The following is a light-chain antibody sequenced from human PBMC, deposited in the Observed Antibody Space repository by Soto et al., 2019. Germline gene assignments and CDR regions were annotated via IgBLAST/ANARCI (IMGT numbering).Light chain of an antibody. CDR2: DVS. J-gene: IGLJ3*02. Sequence: QSALTQPASVSGSPGQSITISCTGTSGDVGGYNYVSWYQQSPGKVPKLIIYDVSNRPSGVSNRFSGSKSGNTASLTISRLQDEDEADYYCSSYTTSGTRVFGGGTKLTVL. CDR1: SGDVGGYNY. CDR3: SSYTTSGTRV. V-gene: IGLV2-14*01.